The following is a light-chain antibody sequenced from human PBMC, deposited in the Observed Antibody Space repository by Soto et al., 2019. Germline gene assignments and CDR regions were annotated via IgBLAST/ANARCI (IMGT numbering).Light chain of an antibody. J-gene: IGLJ2*01. V-gene: IGLV7-43*01. CDR3: LLYYGGSQLV. CDR2: STI. CDR1: TGAVTSGYY. Sequence: QAVVTQEPSLTVSPGGTVTLTCASSTGAVTSGYYPNWFQQKPGQAPRALIYSTINKHSWTPARFSGSLLGGRAALTLSGVQPEDAAEYYCLLYYGGSQLVFGGGTRLTVL.